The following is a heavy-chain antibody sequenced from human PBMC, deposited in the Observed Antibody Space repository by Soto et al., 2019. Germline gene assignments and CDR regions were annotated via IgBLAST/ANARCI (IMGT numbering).Heavy chain of an antibody. J-gene: IGHJ4*02. CDR2: IIPILGIA. Sequence: QVQLVQSGAEVKKPGPSVKVSCKASGGTFSSYTISWVRQAPGQGLEWMGRIIPILGIANYAQKFQGRVTIPADKSTSTAYMELSSLRSEDTGVYYCARVSTVVTSFDYWGQGTLVTVSS. CDR3: ARVSTVVTSFDY. CDR1: GGTFSSYT. V-gene: IGHV1-69*02. D-gene: IGHD4-17*01.